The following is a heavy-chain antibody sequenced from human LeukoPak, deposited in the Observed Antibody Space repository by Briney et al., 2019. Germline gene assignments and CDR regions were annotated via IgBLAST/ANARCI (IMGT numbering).Heavy chain of an antibody. CDR1: GYTFTSYG. CDR2: ISAYNGNT. Sequence: ASVKVSCKASGYTFTSYGISWVRQAPGQGLEWMGWISAYNGNTNYAQKLQGRVTMTTDTSTSTAYMELRSLRSDDTAVYYCARGGGLYCSSTSCYPTTASNPFDYWGQGTLVTVSS. V-gene: IGHV1-18*01. D-gene: IGHD2-2*01. J-gene: IGHJ4*02. CDR3: ARGGGLYCSSTSCYPTTASNPFDY.